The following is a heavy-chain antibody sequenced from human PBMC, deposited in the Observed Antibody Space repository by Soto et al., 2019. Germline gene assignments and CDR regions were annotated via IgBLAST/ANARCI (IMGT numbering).Heavy chain of an antibody. D-gene: IGHD4-4*01. CDR2: IYYSGST. V-gene: IGHV4-31*03. Sequence: QVQLQESGPGLVKPSQTLSLTCTVSGGSISSGGYYWSWIRQHPGKGLEWIGYIYYSGSTYYNPSLQSRVTISVDTSKNQFSPKLSSVTAADTAVYYCTRGLSNPGWFDPWGQGTLVTVSS. CDR1: GGSISSGGYY. J-gene: IGHJ5*02. CDR3: TRGLSNPGWFDP.